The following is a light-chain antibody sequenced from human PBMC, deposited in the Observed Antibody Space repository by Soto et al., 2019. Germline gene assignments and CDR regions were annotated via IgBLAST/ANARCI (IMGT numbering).Light chain of an antibody. CDR1: QSVRSSY. J-gene: IGKJ5*01. CDR3: QHRRSWPPVT. Sequence: ETVLPQYPDTVSXXPGEGATIXXRXLQSVRSSYLAWYQQKRGQAPRLLIYATSTRATGIPGRFSGSESKTEFTLTISTLASEGFAVNYCQHRRSWPPVTCGQGTRMEIK. V-gene: IGKV3D-20*02. CDR2: ATS.